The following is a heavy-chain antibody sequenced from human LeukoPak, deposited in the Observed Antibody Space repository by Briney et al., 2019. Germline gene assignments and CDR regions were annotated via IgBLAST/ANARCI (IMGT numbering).Heavy chain of an antibody. CDR1: GGTFSNYA. CDR3: ASQSEGAVAGYYFDY. V-gene: IGHV1-69*13. J-gene: IGHJ4*02. D-gene: IGHD6-19*01. Sequence: SVKVSCKASGGTFSNYAISWVRQAPGQGLEWMGGIIPIFGTANYAQKFQGRVTITADESTSTAYMELGSLTSEDTAVYYCASQSEGAVAGYYFDYWGQGTLVTVSS. CDR2: IIPIFGTA.